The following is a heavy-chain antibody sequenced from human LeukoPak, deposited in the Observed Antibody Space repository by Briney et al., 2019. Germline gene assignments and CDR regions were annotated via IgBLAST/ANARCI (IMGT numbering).Heavy chain of an antibody. CDR1: GGSFSGYY. D-gene: IGHD6-13*01. CDR2: INHSGST. V-gene: IGHV4-34*01. J-gene: IGHJ6*03. CDR3: ARQRKQLVRYYYYYYYMDV. Sequence: SETLSLTCDVYGGSFSGYYWNWIRQSPGKGLEWIGEINHSGSTKYNPSLKSRVTVSLGTSKNQFSLKLSSVTAADTAVYYCARQRKQLVRYYYYYYYMDVWGKGTTVTVSS.